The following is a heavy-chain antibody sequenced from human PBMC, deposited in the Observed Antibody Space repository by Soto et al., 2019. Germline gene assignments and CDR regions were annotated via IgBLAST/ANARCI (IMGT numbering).Heavy chain of an antibody. J-gene: IGHJ4*02. D-gene: IGHD3-22*01. CDR2: IKQDGSEK. CDR1: GFTFISYW. CDR3: ARDIHSFHSGYYFDY. Sequence: PGGSLRLSCAASGFTFISYWMSWVRQAPWKGLEWVANIKQDGSEKYYVDSVKGRFTISRDNAKNSLYLQMNSLRAEDTAVYYCARDIHSFHSGYYFDYWGQGTLVTVSS. V-gene: IGHV3-7*01.